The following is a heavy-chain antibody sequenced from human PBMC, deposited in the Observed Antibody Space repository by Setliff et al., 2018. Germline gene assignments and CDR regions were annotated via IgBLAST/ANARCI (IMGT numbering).Heavy chain of an antibody. V-gene: IGHV3-30*04. Sequence: GGSLRLSCAASGFTFSSYTMHWVRQAPGKGLEWVALISSDGSHKYYTDSVKGRFTISRDNSKNTLFLQMNSLKTEDTAVYYCTREASVDFWSGYPYYYYMDVWGKGTTVTAP. CDR2: ISSDGSHK. J-gene: IGHJ6*03. D-gene: IGHD3-3*01. CDR1: GFTFSSYT. CDR3: TREASVDFWSGYPYYYYMDV.